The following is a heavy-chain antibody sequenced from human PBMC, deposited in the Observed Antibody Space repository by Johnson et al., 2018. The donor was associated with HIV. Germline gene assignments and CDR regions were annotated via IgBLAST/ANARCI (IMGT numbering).Heavy chain of an antibody. J-gene: IGHJ3*02. CDR3: ARGRYYDSSGYESGAFDI. V-gene: IGHV3-66*01. Sequence: VQLVESGGGLVQPGGSLRLSCAASGFTVSSNYMSWVRQAPGKGLEWVSVIYSGGSTYYADSVKGRFTISRDNSKNTLYLQMNSLRAEDTAVYYCARGRYYDSSGYESGAFDIWGQGTMVTVSS. CDR1: GFTVSSNY. D-gene: IGHD3-22*01. CDR2: IYSGGST.